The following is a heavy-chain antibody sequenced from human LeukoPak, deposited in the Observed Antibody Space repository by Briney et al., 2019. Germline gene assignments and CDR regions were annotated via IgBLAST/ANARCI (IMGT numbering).Heavy chain of an antibody. CDR2: IHNSGIT. V-gene: IGHV4-59*01. D-gene: IGHD1-26*01. CDR1: GASISNAF. CDR3: ARGGGGSQPSGDLDY. J-gene: IGHJ4*02. Sequence: SETLSLTYTVSGASISNAFRSWIRQPPGKEPEWIAPIHNSGITNYIPSLKSRLTISRDTSKNQFSLKLRSVTAADTAVYYCARGGGGSQPSGDLDYWGQGTLVTVSS.